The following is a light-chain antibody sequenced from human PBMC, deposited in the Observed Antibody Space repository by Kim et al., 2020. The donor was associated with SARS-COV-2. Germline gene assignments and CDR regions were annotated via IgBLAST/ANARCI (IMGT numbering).Light chain of an antibody. CDR3: QQYGDLPLT. V-gene: IGKV3-20*01. Sequence: PGERGSLSCRASQTVRSSFLAWYQQKHGKAPRLLIYDASSRASGIADRFSGRGSGTDFTLTISRLQPEDSAVFYCQQYGDLPLTFGGGTKVDIK. J-gene: IGKJ4*01. CDR2: DAS. CDR1: QTVRSSF.